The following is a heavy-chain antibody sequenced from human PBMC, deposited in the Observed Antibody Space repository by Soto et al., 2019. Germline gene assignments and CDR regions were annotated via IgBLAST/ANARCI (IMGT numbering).Heavy chain of an antibody. D-gene: IGHD2-15*01. J-gene: IGHJ3*02. CDR2: ISGSGGST. CDR1: GFTFSSYA. Sequence: EVQLLESGGGLVQPGGSLRLSCAASGFTFSSYAMSWVRQAPGKGLEWVSAISGSGGSTYYADSVKGRFTISRDNSKNTLYLQMNSLRAEDTAVYYCAKDLGLLLSAFDIWGQRTMVTVSS. V-gene: IGHV3-23*01. CDR3: AKDLGLLLSAFDI.